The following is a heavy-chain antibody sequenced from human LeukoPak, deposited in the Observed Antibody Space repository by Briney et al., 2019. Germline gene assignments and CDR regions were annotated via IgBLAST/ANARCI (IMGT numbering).Heavy chain of an antibody. D-gene: IGHD2-21*01. CDR2: ISGSGGNT. J-gene: IGHJ4*02. V-gene: IGHV3-23*01. CDR1: GFTFSSHA. CDR3: AKDPILXGXYSXXXX. Sequence: GGSLRLSCAASGFTFSSHAMSWVRQAPGKGLEWVSAISGSGGNTYYADSVKGRFTISRDNSKNTLYLQMNSLRAEDTAVYYCAKDPILXGXYSXXXXWXQGTLVXVSS.